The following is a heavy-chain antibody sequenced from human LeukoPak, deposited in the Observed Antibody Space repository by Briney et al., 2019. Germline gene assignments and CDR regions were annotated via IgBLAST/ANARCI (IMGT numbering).Heavy chain of an antibody. Sequence: GGSLRLSFAASGFTFSSYAMSWVRQAPGKGLAWVSAISGSGGSTYYADSVKGRFTISRDNSKNTLYLQMNSLRAEDTAVYYCAKDGRYSYAYFDYWGQGTLVTVSS. CDR2: ISGSGGST. D-gene: IGHD5-18*01. J-gene: IGHJ4*02. V-gene: IGHV3-23*01. CDR3: AKDGRYSYAYFDY. CDR1: GFTFSSYA.